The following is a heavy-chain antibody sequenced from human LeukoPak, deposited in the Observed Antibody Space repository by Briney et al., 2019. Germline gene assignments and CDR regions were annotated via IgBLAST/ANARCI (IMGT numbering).Heavy chain of an antibody. Sequence: SETLSLTCAVYGGSFSGYYWSWIRQPPGKGLEWIGEINHSGSTNYNPSLKSRVTISVDTSKNQFSLKLSSVTAADTAVYYCARVSSMVRGIRGAFDIWGQGTMVTVSP. D-gene: IGHD3-10*01. CDR3: ARVSSMVRGIRGAFDI. CDR1: GGSFSGYY. CDR2: INHSGST. V-gene: IGHV4-34*01. J-gene: IGHJ3*02.